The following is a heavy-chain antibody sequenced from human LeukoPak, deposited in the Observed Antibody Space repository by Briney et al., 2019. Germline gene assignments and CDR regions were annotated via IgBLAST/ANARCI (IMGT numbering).Heavy chain of an antibody. CDR1: GGSLSDHD. J-gene: IGHJ4*02. D-gene: IGHD3-22*01. Sequence: PSETLSLTCAVFGGSLSDHDWSWIRQPPGKGLEWIGEINHRGATNYNQSLKSRVTLSLDTSKNQVSLKLNSLTAADTAVYYCARGKGDXSMIVMIVTAVEFYFDSWGPGTLVTVSS. CDR2: INHRGAT. CDR3: ARGKGDXSMIVMIVTAVEFYFDS. V-gene: IGHV4-34*01.